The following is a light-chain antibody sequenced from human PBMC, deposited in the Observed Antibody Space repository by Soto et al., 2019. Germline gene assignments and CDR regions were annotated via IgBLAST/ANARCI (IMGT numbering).Light chain of an antibody. CDR3: SSCTSSNTLYV. V-gene: IGLV2-14*01. Sequence: QSALTQPASVSGSPGQSITISCTGTSSDVGGYNYVSWYQQHPGKVPKLMIYEVTNRPSGVSNRFSGSKSGNTASLTISGLQTEDEADYYCSSCTSSNTLYVFGSGTKLTVL. CDR1: SSDVGGYNY. CDR2: EVT. J-gene: IGLJ1*01.